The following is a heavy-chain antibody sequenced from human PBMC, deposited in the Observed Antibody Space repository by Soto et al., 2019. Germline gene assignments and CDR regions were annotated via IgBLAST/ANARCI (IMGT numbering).Heavy chain of an antibody. J-gene: IGHJ5*02. D-gene: IGHD3-22*01. CDR1: GFTFSSYG. Sequence: QVQLVESGGGVVQPGRSLRLSCAASGFTFSSYGMHWVRQAPGKGLEWVAVISYDGSNKYYADSVKGRFTISRDNSKNTLYLQMNSLRAEDTAVYYCAKEIEVGSSGTNWFDPWGQGNLVTVSS. CDR2: ISYDGSNK. V-gene: IGHV3-30*18. CDR3: AKEIEVGSSGTNWFDP.